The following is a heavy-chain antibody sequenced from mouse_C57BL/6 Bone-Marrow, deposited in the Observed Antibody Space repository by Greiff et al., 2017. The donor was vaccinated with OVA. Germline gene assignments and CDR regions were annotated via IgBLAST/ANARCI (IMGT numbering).Heavy chain of an antibody. CDR3: TTLGRGYFDV. D-gene: IGHD4-1*01. CDR1: GFNIKDDY. CDR2: IDPENGDT. J-gene: IGHJ1*03. Sequence: VHVKQSGAELVRPGASVKLSCTASGFNIKDDYMHWVKQRPEQGLEWIGWIDPENGDTEYASKFQGKATITADTSSNTAYLQLSSLTSEDTAVYYCTTLGRGYFDVWGTGTTVTVSS. V-gene: IGHV14-4*01.